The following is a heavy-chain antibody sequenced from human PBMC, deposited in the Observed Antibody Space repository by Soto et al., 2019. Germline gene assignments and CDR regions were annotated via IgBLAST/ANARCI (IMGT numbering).Heavy chain of an antibody. J-gene: IGHJ4*02. Sequence: QVQLVQSGAEVKKPGSSVKVSCKASGGTFSTNPISWVRQAPGQGLEWMGGTGSGTGPGNHAQKFQGRLTNTVDKSTSTVYMELSSLSSEDTAVYYCARRDSGGFYRYLDSWGQGTLVTVSS. CDR3: ARRDSGGFYRYLDS. CDR1: GGTFSTNP. D-gene: IGHD5-18*01. V-gene: IGHV1-69*06. CDR2: TGSGTGPG.